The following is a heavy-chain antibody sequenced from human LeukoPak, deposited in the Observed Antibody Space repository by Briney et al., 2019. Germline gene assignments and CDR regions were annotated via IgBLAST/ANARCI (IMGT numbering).Heavy chain of an antibody. J-gene: IGHJ5*01. CDR2: IAIIAEST. D-gene: IGHD2-2*01. CDR3: AKEVRPSDS. Sequence: GGSLRLSCAASGFTFSSHAMSWVRQAPGRGLEWVSSIAIIAESTYYADSVKGRFTISRDNSKNTVYLQMDSLRAEDTAVYYCAKEVRPSDSWGQGTLVTVSS. CDR1: GFTFSSHA. V-gene: IGHV3-23*01.